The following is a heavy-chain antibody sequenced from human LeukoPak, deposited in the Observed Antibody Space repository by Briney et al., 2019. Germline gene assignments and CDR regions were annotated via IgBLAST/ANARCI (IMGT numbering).Heavy chain of an antibody. CDR2: IGGAGDTT. J-gene: IGHJ4*02. CDR3: AKGFVAGTENYFDS. CDR1: GLTFNTYA. D-gene: IGHD1-1*01. V-gene: IGHV3-23*01. Sequence: PGGSLRLSCAASGLTFNTYAMNWFRQAPAKGLEWVSSIGGAGDTTDYADSVEGRFTISRDNSKNTVFLEMNSLRAEDTGVYYCAKGFVAGTENYFDSWGQGTLVTVSS.